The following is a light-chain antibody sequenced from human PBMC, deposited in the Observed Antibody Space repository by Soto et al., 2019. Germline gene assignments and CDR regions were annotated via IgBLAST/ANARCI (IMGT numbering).Light chain of an antibody. Sequence: DIQMTQSPSSLSASVGDRVTITCRASQSISSYLNWYQQKPGKAPKLLIYAASSLQSGVPSRFSGSESGTDFTLTISSLQPEDFATYHCQQSYSAPLTFGGGTKVEIK. V-gene: IGKV1-39*01. CDR3: QQSYSAPLT. CDR1: QSISSY. CDR2: AAS. J-gene: IGKJ4*01.